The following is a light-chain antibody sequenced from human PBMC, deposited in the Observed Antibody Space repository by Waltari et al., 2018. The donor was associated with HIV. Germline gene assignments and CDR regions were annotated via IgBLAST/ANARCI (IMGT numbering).Light chain of an antibody. CDR1: SSNIGSNT. CDR3: AAWDDSLNGWV. J-gene: IGLJ3*02. V-gene: IGLV1-44*01. CDR2: SNT. Sequence: QSVLTRPPSASGTPGQRVTISCSGSSSNIGSNTVNWYQQLPGTAPKLLIYSNTPRPSVVPDRFSGSKSGTSASLAISGLQSEDEADYYCAAWDDSLNGWVFGGGTKLTVL.